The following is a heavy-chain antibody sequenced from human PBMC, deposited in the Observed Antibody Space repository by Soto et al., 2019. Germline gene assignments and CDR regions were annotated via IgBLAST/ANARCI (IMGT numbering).Heavy chain of an antibody. D-gene: IGHD6-13*01. CDR1: GFTFSSYG. V-gene: IGHV3-33*01. J-gene: IGHJ6*02. Sequence: GGSLRLSCAASGFTFSSYGMHWVRQAPGKGLEWVAVIWYDGSNKYYADYVKGRFTISRDNSKNTLYLKMNSLRAEDMAVYYCARDLKESRPPYSRSWYGMDVWGPATMLTVSS. CDR2: IWYDGSNK. CDR3: ARDLKESRPPYSRSWYGMDV.